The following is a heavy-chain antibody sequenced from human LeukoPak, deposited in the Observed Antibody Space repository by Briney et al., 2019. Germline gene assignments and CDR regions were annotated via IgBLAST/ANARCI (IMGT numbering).Heavy chain of an antibody. J-gene: IGHJ4*02. CDR3: ARGRGGSGAKAYFDY. CDR2: INHSGST. CDR1: GGSFSGYY. D-gene: IGHD3-10*01. Sequence: SETLSLTCAVYGGSFSGYYWNWIRRPPGKGLEWIGEINHSGSTNYNPSLKSRVTISVDTSKNQFSLKLSSVTAANTAVYYCARGRGGSGAKAYFDYWGQGTLVTVSS. V-gene: IGHV4-34*01.